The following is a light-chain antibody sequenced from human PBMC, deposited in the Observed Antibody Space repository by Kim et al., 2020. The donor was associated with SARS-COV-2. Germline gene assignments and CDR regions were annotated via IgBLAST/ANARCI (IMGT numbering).Light chain of an antibody. CDR3: QQYGRSPKT. CDR2: GAS. V-gene: IGKV3-20*01. Sequence: SPGERATLSCRASQSVSSSYLAWYQQKPDQAPRLLIYGASSRATGIPDRFSGSGSGTDFTLTISRLEPEDFAVYSCQQYGRSPKTFGQGTKVDIK. J-gene: IGKJ1*01. CDR1: QSVSSSY.